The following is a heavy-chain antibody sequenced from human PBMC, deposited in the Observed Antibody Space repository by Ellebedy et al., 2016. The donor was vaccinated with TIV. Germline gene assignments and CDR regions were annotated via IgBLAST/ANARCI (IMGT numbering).Heavy chain of an antibody. D-gene: IGHD1-1*01. CDR2: IDPGDSSA. Sequence: GESLKISXKGSGYIFVDYWIIWVRQTPGKGLEWMGRIDPGDSSAKYNPSFRGHVTMSVDKSLTTAYLQWSTLEASDSGTYYCARLRVSRGTTTGSKSRIYIYGMDIWGQGTTVIVSS. CDR1: GYIFVDYW. J-gene: IGHJ6*02. V-gene: IGHV5-10-1*01. CDR3: ARLRVSRGTTTGSKSRIYIYGMDI.